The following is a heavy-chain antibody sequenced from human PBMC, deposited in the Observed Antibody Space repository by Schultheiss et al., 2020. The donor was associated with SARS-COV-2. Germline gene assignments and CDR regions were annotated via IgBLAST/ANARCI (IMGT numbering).Heavy chain of an antibody. CDR2: IIPIFGTT. V-gene: IGHV1-69*13. Sequence: SVKVSCKASGDTFSKYSMDWVRQAPGQGLEWMGGIIPIFGTTNYAQKFQGRVTITADESTSTAYMELSTLTSDDTAVYYCARGGYQLPHVYYYGMDVWGQGTTVTVSS. J-gene: IGHJ6*02. CDR1: GDTFSKYS. D-gene: IGHD2-2*01. CDR3: ARGGYQLPHVYYYGMDV.